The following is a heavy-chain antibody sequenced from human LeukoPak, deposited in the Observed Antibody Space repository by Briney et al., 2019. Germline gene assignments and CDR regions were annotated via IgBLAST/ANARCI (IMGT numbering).Heavy chain of an antibody. J-gene: IGHJ4*02. CDR2: IYSGGST. CDR1: GFIVSSNY. CDR3: ARGGYSYGSTLFDY. V-gene: IGHV3-66*01. Sequence: GGSLRLSCAASGFIVSSNYMSWVRQAPGKGLEWVSVIYSGGSTYYADSVKGRFTISRDNSKNTLYLQMNSLRAEDTAVYYCARGGYSYGSTLFDYWGQGTLVTVSS. D-gene: IGHD5-18*01.